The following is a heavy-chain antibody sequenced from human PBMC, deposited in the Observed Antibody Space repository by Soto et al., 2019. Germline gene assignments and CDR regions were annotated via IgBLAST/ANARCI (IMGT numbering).Heavy chain of an antibody. Sequence: EVQLVESGGGLVQPGGSLRLSCAASGFTCSSYWMSWVRQAPGKGLEWVANIKQDGSEKYYVDSVKGRFTISRDNAKNSLYLQMNSLRAEDTAVYYCARDYYDSSGPGGVFDYWGQGTLVTVSS. V-gene: IGHV3-7*04. CDR2: IKQDGSEK. CDR1: GFTCSSYW. J-gene: IGHJ4*02. D-gene: IGHD3-22*01. CDR3: ARDYYDSSGPGGVFDY.